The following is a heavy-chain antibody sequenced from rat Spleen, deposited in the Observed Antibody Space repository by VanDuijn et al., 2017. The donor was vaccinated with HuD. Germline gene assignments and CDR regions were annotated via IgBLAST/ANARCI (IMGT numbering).Heavy chain of an antibody. CDR1: GFTFNNYG. D-gene: IGHD1-9*01. V-gene: IGHV5-25*01. CDR2: ISTGGGKT. J-gene: IGHJ3*01. Sequence: EVQLVESGGGLVQPGRSMKLSCAASGFTFNNYGMAWVRQAPTKSLDWVASISTGGGKTYYRDSVEGRFTISRDNAKSNLYLQMDSLRSEDTATYYCTKVRTTGIPGFAYWGQGTLVTVSS. CDR3: TKVRTTGIPGFAY.